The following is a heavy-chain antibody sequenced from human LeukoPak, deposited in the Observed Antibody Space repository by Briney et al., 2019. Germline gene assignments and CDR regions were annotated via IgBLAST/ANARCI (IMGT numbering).Heavy chain of an antibody. Sequence: GGSLRLSCAASGFRFSDYYMTWIRQAPGKGPEWVAYISSPGTTLYYVDSLKGRFTISRDNAKNSMYLQMNSLRAEDTAVYYCASGIQPRLSWFFDLWGRGTQVIVSS. D-gene: IGHD5-18*01. CDR3: ASGIQPRLSWFFDL. CDR2: ISSPGTTL. V-gene: IGHV3-11*01. J-gene: IGHJ2*01. CDR1: GFRFSDYY.